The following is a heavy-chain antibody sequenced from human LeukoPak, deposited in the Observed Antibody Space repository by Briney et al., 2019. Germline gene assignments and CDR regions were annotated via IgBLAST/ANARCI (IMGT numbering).Heavy chain of an antibody. CDR3: ARVRQQLVQSCYYYYMDV. CDR1: GGSISSYY. CDR2: IYTSGST. D-gene: IGHD6-13*01. J-gene: IGHJ6*03. Sequence: SETLSLTCTVSGGSISSYYWSWIRQPAGKGLEWIGRIYTSGSTNYNPSLKSRVTMSVDTSKNQFSLKLSSVTAADTAVYYCARVRQQLVQSCYYYYMDVWGKGTTVTVSS. V-gene: IGHV4-4*07.